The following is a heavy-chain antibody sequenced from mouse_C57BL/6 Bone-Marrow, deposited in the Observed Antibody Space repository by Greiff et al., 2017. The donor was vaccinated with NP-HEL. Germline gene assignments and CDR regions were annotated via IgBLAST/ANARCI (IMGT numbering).Heavy chain of an antibody. CDR1: GYTFTSCW. D-gene: IGHD2-3*01. CDR2: IDPSDSET. Sequence: VQLQQSGAELVRPGSSVKLSCKASGYTFTSCWMHWVKQRPIQGLEWIGNIDPSDSETHYNQKFKDKATLTVDKSSSTAYMQLSSLTSEDSAVYYCARGDGYYAAWFAYWGQGTLVTVSA. V-gene: IGHV1-52*01. CDR3: ARGDGYYAAWFAY. J-gene: IGHJ3*01.